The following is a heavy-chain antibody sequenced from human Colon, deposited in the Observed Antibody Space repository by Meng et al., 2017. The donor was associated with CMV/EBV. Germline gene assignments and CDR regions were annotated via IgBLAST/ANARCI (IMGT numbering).Heavy chain of an antibody. V-gene: IGHV1-18*01. Sequence: QVQLVQSGAEVKKPGASVRVSCKTSGYSFFSYGVSWVRQAPGQGLEWVAWISAYNGNTNYAEKVQGRVTVTTEKSTGTAYMELRSLRSDDTAVYYCARTGQVGSTAFDYWGQGTLVTVAS. J-gene: IGHJ4*02. CDR3: ARTGQVGSTAFDY. CDR1: GYSFFSYG. D-gene: IGHD1-26*01. CDR2: ISAYNGNT.